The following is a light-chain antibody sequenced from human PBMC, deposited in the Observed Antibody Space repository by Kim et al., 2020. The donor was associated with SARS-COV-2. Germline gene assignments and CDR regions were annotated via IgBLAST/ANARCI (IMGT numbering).Light chain of an antibody. Sequence: DIVMTHSPDSLAVSLGEGATIDCKSSQSVLYSSNNKNYLAWYQQKPGQPPKLLIYWASTRESGVPDRFSGSGSGTDFTLTISSLQAEDVAVYYCQQYYSTPPTFGQGTKVDIK. CDR3: QQYYSTPPT. J-gene: IGKJ1*01. V-gene: IGKV4-1*01. CDR1: QSVLYSSNNKNY. CDR2: WAS.